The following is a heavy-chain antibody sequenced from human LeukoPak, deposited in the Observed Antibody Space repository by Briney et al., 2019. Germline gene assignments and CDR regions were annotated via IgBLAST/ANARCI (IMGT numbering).Heavy chain of an antibody. D-gene: IGHD2-15*01. CDR3: ARDRCSGGSCYCAY. CDR1: GGTFSSYA. V-gene: IGHV1-69*05. J-gene: IGHJ4*02. CDR2: IIPIFGTA. Sequence: SVKVSCKASGGTFSSYAISWVRQAPGQGLEWMGRIIPIFGTANYAQKFQGRVTITTDESTSTAYMELSSLRSEDTAVYYCARDRCSGGSCYCAYWGQGTLVTVSS.